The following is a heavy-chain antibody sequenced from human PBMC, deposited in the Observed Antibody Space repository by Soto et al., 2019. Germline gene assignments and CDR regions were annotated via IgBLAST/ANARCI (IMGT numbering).Heavy chain of an antibody. Sequence: SETLSLTCTVPGVSISTGDEYWSCIRQPPAKVLEWIGYIHYSGSTYYNPSLQSRLTLSVHTSKHHLSLDLSSGTSAATAVYYCARGRLDVLVATATHWFDPWGQGTLVTVSS. CDR2: IHYSGST. V-gene: IGHV4-30-4*01. CDR3: ARGRLDVLVATATHWFDP. CDR1: GVSISTGDEY. J-gene: IGHJ5*02. D-gene: IGHD2-15*01.